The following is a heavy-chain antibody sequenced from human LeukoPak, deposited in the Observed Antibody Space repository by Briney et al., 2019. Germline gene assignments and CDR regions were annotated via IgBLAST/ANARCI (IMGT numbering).Heavy chain of an antibody. J-gene: IGHJ6*03. CDR1: GFTVSNNY. CDR3: ASGSGSYRTPYYYMDV. D-gene: IGHD3-10*01. CDR2: IYSGGST. V-gene: IGHV3-53*01. Sequence: GGSLRLSCAASGFTVSNNYMSWVRQAPGKGLEWVSVIYSGGSTYYADSVKGRFTISRDNSKNTLYLQMNSLRVEDTTVYYCASGSGSYRTPYYYMDVWGTGTTVTVSS.